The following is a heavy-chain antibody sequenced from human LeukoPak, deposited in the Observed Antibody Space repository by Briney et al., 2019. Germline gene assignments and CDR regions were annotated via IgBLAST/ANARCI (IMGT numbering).Heavy chain of an antibody. V-gene: IGHV3-21*01. CDR1: GFTFSTYS. D-gene: IGHD3-22*01. J-gene: IGHJ4*02. CDR3: ARQCYYYDSTESCDY. Sequence: GGSLTLSCAASGFTFSTYSMNWVRQAPGTGLEWVTSISSGRGYIYYADSVKGRFSISRDNAKNSLYLQMNSLRAVDTAVYYFARQCYYYDSTESCDYWGQGTLVTVSS. CDR2: ISSGRGYI.